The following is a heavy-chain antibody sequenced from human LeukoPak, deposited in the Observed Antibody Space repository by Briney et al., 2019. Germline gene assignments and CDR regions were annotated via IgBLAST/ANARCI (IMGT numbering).Heavy chain of an antibody. Sequence: SVKVSCKASGGTFITDGISWVRQAPGQGLEWMGGIVPLFGAAKYAQRFQGRVSIIADESTSTTYMELIRLRSEDSAMYYCAREDRPYAFDIWGQGTMVTVS. CDR3: AREDRPYAFDI. CDR1: GGTFITDG. CDR2: IVPLFGAA. J-gene: IGHJ3*02. D-gene: IGHD3-22*01. V-gene: IGHV1-69*13.